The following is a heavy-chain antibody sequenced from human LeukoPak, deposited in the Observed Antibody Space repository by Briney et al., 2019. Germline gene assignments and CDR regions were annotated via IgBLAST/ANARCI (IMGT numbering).Heavy chain of an antibody. CDR1: GFTFSNYA. D-gene: IGHD6-19*01. J-gene: IGHJ4*02. Sequence: GGSLRLSCSASGFTFSNYAMHWVRQAPGKGLEYVPAISSNGGNTYYADSVKGRFTISRDNSKNTLYLQMSSLRAEDTAVYYCVKVGRIAVAGTGDYFDYWGQGTLVTVSS. CDR2: ISSNGGNT. CDR3: VKVGRIAVAGTGDYFDY. V-gene: IGHV3-64D*06.